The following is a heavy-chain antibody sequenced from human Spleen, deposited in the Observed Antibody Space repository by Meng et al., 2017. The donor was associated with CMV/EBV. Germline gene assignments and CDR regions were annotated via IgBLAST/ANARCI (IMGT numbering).Heavy chain of an antibody. J-gene: IGHJ6*02. V-gene: IGHV3-33*01. CDR1: GLTFSSYG. D-gene: IGHD3-3*01. Sequence: GESLKIPCAASGLTFSSYGMHWVRQAPGKGLEWVAVIWYDGSSKYYADSVKGRFTISRDNSENTLYLQMNSLRAEDTAVYYCAREDAFWSGYYYYYGMDVWGQGTTVTVSS. CDR3: AREDAFWSGYYYYYGMDV. CDR2: IWYDGSSK.